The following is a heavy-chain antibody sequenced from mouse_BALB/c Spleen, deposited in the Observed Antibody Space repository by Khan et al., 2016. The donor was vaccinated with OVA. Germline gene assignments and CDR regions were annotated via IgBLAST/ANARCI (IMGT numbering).Heavy chain of an antibody. D-gene: IGHD1-1*01. Sequence: QVQLKESGPGLVAPSQSLSITCTVSGSSFTSYGVHWVRQPPGKGLEWLGVIWAGGSTNYNSALMSRLSISKDNSKSQVFLKMNSLQTDDTAMYFCARAYGSNLWFFDVWGAGTTVTVSS. V-gene: IGHV2-9*02. CDR2: IWAGGST. CDR1: GSSFTSYG. CDR3: ARAYGSNLWFFDV. J-gene: IGHJ1*01.